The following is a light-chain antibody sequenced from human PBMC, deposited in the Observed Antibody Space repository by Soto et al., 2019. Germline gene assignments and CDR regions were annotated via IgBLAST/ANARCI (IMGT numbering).Light chain of an antibody. V-gene: IGKV1-5*01. CDR3: QQYESYSPLT. J-gene: IGKJ4*01. Sequence: DIQMTQSPSTLSASVGDRVTITCRASQSISSWLAWYQQKPGKAPKLLIYDASSLESGVPSRFSGSGSGTEFTLTISSLQPGDFGTYYCQQYESYSPLTFGGGTKVDIK. CDR2: DAS. CDR1: QSISSW.